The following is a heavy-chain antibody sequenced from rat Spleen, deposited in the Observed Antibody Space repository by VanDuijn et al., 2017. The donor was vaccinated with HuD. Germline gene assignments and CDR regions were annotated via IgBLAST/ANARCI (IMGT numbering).Heavy chain of an antibody. V-gene: IGHV5-31*01. CDR1: GFTFSNYG. CDR3: TRGDGSWDY. J-gene: IGHJ2*01. Sequence: EVQLVESGGGLVQPGRSLKLSCAASGFTFSNYGMAWIRQPPGKGLEWVASITNIGGNTYYLDSVKGRFTISRDNAKSALYLQMNSLRSEDTATYYCTRGDGSWDYWGQGVMVTVSS. CDR2: ITNIGGNT. D-gene: IGHD5-1*01.